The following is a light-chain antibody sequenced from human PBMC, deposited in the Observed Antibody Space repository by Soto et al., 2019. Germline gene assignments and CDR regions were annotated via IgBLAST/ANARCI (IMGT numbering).Light chain of an antibody. CDR3: SSYAGGYTGV. CDR2: EVT. CDR1: SSDFGGFDH. V-gene: IGLV2-11*01. J-gene: IGLJ3*02. Sequence: QSALTQPRSVSGAPGQSVTISCTGTSSDFGGFDHVSWYQQYPGKAPKLVIFEVTERPSGVPDRFSGSKSGNTASLAISGLQTEDEADYYCSSYAGGYTGVFGGGTKLTVL.